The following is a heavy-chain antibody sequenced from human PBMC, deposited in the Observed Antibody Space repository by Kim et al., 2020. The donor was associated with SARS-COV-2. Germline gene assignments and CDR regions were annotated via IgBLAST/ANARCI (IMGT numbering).Heavy chain of an antibody. CDR2: ISGSGGST. J-gene: IGHJ6*02. CDR1: GFTFSSYA. Sequence: GGSLRLSCAASGFTFSSYAMSWVRQAPGKGLEWVSAISGSGGSTYYADSVKGRFTISRDNSKNTLYLQMNSLRAEDTAVYYCAKGVLYGSGMSGMDVWGQGTTVTVSS. V-gene: IGHV3-23*01. CDR3: AKGVLYGSGMSGMDV. D-gene: IGHD3-10*01.